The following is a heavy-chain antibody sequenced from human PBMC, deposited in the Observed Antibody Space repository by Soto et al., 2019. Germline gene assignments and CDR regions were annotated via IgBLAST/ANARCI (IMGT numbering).Heavy chain of an antibody. V-gene: IGHV5-51*01. CDR2: IYPGDSDT. Sequence: PGESLKISCKGSGYSFTSYWIGWVRQMPGKGLEWMGIIYPGDSDTRYSPSFQDQVTISADKSISTAYLQWSSLKASDTAMYYCAGLEGLAARPSAFDIWGQGTMVTVSS. CDR1: GYSFTSYW. J-gene: IGHJ3*02. CDR3: AGLEGLAARPSAFDI. D-gene: IGHD6-6*01.